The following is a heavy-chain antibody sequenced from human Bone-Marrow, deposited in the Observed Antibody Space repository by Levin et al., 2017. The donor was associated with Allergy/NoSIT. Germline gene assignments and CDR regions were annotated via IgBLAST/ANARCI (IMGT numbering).Heavy chain of an antibody. J-gene: IGHJ4*02. CDR3: AKDISSSWSTGDLDY. Sequence: GESLKISCAASGFTFSTYAINWVRQAPGKGLEWVSSIRGSGGSTYYADSVKGRFTISRDNSKNTLYLQMNSLRGEDTAVYYCAKDISSSWSTGDLDYWGQGTLVTVSS. D-gene: IGHD6-13*01. V-gene: IGHV3-23*01. CDR2: IRGSGGST. CDR1: GFTFSTYA.